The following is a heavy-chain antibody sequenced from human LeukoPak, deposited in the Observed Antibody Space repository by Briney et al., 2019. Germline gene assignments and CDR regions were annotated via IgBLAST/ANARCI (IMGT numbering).Heavy chain of an antibody. CDR2: ISNDGGGT. CDR1: GFIFNNYG. Sequence: GGSLRLSCVASGFIFNNYGLIWVRQAPGKGLEWVSAISNDGGGTNYADFVKSRFTISRDNSKNTLFLQMNSLRAEDTALYYCAKGSSGYFVDFWCRGTLATVSS. CDR3: AKGSSGYFVDF. V-gene: IGHV3-23*01. D-gene: IGHD3-22*01. J-gene: IGHJ4*02.